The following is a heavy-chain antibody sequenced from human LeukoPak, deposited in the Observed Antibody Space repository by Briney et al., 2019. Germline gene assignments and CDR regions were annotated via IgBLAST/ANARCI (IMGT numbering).Heavy chain of an antibody. CDR1: GGSISSYY. D-gene: IGHD1-26*01. J-gene: IGHJ4*02. V-gene: IGHV4-4*07. CDR2: IYTSGST. CDR3: ARENSGSYREFDY. Sequence: PSETLPLTCTVSGGSISSYYWSWIRQPAGKGLEWIGRIYTSGSTNYNASLESRVSMSVDTSKNQFSLKLSSVTAADTAVFYCARENSGSYREFDYWGQGTLVTVSS.